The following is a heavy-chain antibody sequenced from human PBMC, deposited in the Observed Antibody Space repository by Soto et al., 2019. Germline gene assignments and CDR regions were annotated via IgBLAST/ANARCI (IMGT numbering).Heavy chain of an antibody. Sequence: QVQLVQSGAEVKKPGSSVKVSCKASGGTFSSYAISWVRQAPGQGLEWMGGIIPIFGTANYAQKFQGRVTITADESTSTAYMELSSLRSEDTAVYYCARGIHCGGDCYSPPDYYYYGMDVWGQGTTVTVSS. D-gene: IGHD2-21*02. CDR3: ARGIHCGGDCYSPPDYYYYGMDV. V-gene: IGHV1-69*01. CDR1: GGTFSSYA. CDR2: IIPIFGTA. J-gene: IGHJ6*02.